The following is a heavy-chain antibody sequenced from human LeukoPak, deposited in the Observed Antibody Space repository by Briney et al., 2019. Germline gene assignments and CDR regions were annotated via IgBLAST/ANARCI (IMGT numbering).Heavy chain of an antibody. V-gene: IGHV3-74*01. Sequence: AGGSLRLSCAASGFTFSGFWMHWVRQAPGKGLVWVSRINIDGSSTTYADSVKGRFTISRDNAKNTLYLQMNSLRAEDTAVYYCARGRAAVAGYYMDVWGKGTTVTVSS. CDR1: GFTFSGFW. J-gene: IGHJ6*03. CDR2: INIDGSST. D-gene: IGHD6-19*01. CDR3: ARGRAAVAGYYMDV.